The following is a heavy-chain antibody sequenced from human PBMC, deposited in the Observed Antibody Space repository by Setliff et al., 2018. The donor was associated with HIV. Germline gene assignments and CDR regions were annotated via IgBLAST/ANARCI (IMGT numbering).Heavy chain of an antibody. J-gene: IGHJ4*02. V-gene: IGHV1-69*05. D-gene: IGHD3-10*01. Sequence: SVKVSCKASGTSFNIYAISWVRQAPGQGLEWMGGIIPMFGTTDYAQKFQGRITITTDESTTTAYMELSSLRSEDTAVYYCARYYYARRDGYNSYFDYWGQGTLVTVS. CDR2: IIPMFGTT. CDR1: GTSFNIYA. CDR3: ARYYYARRDGYNSYFDY.